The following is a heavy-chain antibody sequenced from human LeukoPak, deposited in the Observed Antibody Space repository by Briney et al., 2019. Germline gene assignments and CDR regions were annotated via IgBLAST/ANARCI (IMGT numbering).Heavy chain of an antibody. CDR1: GFTFSRHS. D-gene: IGHD3-10*01. J-gene: IGHJ5*02. CDR3: ARDYVSGSFGP. Sequence: GGSLRLSCAASGFTFSRHSINWVRQAPGKGLEWVSSISSSSSYIYYADSVKGRFTISRDNAKNTVYLQMNSLRAEDTAVYYCARDYVSGSFGPWGQGTLVTVSS. CDR2: ISSSSSYI. V-gene: IGHV3-21*06.